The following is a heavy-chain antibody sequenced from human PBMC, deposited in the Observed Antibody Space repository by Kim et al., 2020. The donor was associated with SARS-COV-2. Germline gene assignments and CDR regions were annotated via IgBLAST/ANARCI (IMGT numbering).Heavy chain of an antibody. CDR1: GYTFTSYA. CDR3: ARDHLDIVVVVAAEGWFDP. Sequence: ASVKVSCKASGYTFTSYAMNWVRQAPGQGLEWMGWINTNTGNPTYAQGFTGRFVFSLDTSVSTAYLQISSLKAEDTAVYYCARDHLDIVVVVAAEGWFDPWGQGTLVTVSS. V-gene: IGHV7-4-1*02. CDR2: INTNTGNP. J-gene: IGHJ5*02. D-gene: IGHD2-15*01.